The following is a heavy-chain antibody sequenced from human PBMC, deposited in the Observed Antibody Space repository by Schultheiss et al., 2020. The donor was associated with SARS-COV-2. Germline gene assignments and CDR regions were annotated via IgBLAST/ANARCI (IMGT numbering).Heavy chain of an antibody. CDR3: ARTTVAPPDY. V-gene: IGHV4-61*03. CDR1: GGSISSGGYY. CDR2: IYYSGST. J-gene: IGHJ4*02. Sequence: SETLSLTCTVSGGSISSGGYYWSWIRQHPGKGLEWIGYIYYSGSTNYNPSLKSRVTISGDTSKNHFSLKLSSVTAADTAVYYCARTTVAPPDYWGQGTLVTVSS. D-gene: IGHD4-23*01.